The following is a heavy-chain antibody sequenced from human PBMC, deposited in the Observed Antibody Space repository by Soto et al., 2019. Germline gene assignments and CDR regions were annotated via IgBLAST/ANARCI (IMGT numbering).Heavy chain of an antibody. D-gene: IGHD3-22*01. CDR1: GGTFSSYA. CDR3: ARIYDSSGYYLLPDYYDGLDV. CDR2: ISAYNGNT. Sequence: GSSVKVSCKASGGTFSSYAISWVRQAPGQGLEWMGWISAYNGNTNYAQKLQGRVTMTTDTSTSTAYMELRSLRSDDTAVYYCARIYDSSGYYLLPDYYDGLDVWGQGTTVTVSS. J-gene: IGHJ6*02. V-gene: IGHV1-18*01.